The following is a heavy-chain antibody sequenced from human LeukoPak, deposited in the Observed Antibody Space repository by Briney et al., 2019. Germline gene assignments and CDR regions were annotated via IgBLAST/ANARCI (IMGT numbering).Heavy chain of an antibody. V-gene: IGHV3-23*01. CDR2: ITGGADTT. CDR1: GFTFSTYA. J-gene: IGHJ4*02. D-gene: IGHD3-22*01. Sequence: GGSLRLSCAASGFTFSTYAMSWVRQAPGKGLEWVSGITGGADTTSYADSVKGRFTISRDNAKNTLYLQMNSLIAEDTAVYHCPKGQYYHDSSPYRQGGGPYYFDYWGQGTLVTVSS. CDR3: PKGQYYHDSSPYRQGGGPYYFDY.